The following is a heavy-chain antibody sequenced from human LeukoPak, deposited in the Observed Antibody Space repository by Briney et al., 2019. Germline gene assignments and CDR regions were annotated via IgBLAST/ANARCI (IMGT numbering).Heavy chain of an antibody. Sequence: SETLFLTCTFSGASIISFYWSWIRQPAAKGREWIGYIHYSGTTDYNPCLKRRVTISVDTSMKQLSLKVTSVTTADTAVYYCARVRGYDSGYDSWGQGNLVTASS. CDR1: GASIISFY. CDR2: IHYSGTT. CDR3: ARVRGYDSGYDS. V-gene: IGHV4-59*01. D-gene: IGHD3-3*01. J-gene: IGHJ4*02.